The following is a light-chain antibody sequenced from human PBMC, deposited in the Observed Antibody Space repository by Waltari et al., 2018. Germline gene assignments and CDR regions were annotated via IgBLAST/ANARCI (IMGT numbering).Light chain of an antibody. J-gene: IGKJ4*01. CDR1: QSVNSN. CDR2: GAY. CDR3: QQYNNWPLT. Sequence: EIVMTQSPATLSVSPGERATLSCRASQSVNSNLAWYQQRPGQAPRLLIYGAYTTATGIPARLTGSGSGTEFTLTISSLQSEDFAVYYCQQYNNWPLTFGGGTEVEIK. V-gene: IGKV3-15*01.